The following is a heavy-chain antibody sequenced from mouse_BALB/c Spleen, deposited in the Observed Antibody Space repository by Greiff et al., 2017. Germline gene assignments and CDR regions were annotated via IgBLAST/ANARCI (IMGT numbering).Heavy chain of an antibody. D-gene: IGHD3-1*01. Sequence: VHLVESGPELVRPGVSVKISCKGSGYTFTDYAMHWVKQSHAKSLEWIGVISTYYGNTNYNQKFKGKATMTVDKSSSTAYMELARLTSEDSAIYYCARGGQLGPLDYWGQGTTLTVSS. J-gene: IGHJ2*01. CDR3: ARGGQLGPLDY. V-gene: IGHV1-67*01. CDR2: ISTYYGNT. CDR1: GYTFTDYA.